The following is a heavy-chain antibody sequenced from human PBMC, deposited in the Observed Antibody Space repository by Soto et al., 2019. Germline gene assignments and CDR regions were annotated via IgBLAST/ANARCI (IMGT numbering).Heavy chain of an antibody. CDR3: ARLIHYNILTGPYYFDY. CDR2: IYPGDSDT. CDR1: GYSFFNSW. Sequence: GESLKISCKGSGYSFFNSWIGWVRQMPGKGLEWMGIIYPGDSDTRYSPSFQGQVTISTDKSISTAYLQWSSLKASDTAMYYCARLIHYNILTGPYYFDYWGQGTLVTVSS. D-gene: IGHD3-9*01. J-gene: IGHJ4*02. V-gene: IGHV5-51*01.